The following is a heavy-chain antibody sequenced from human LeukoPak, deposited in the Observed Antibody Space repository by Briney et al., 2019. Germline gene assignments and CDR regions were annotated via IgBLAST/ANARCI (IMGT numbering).Heavy chain of an antibody. V-gene: IGHV3-7*02. CDR1: GFTFSGYW. Sequence: GRSLRLSCAASGFTFSGYWMTWVRQPPGKGLEWVANMRGDGSAIYYVDSVKGRFTISRDNAKNSLYLQMNSQRAEDTAIYYCARTTDLDFWGQGTLVTVSS. J-gene: IGHJ4*02. D-gene: IGHD4-17*01. CDR3: ARTTDLDF. CDR2: MRGDGSAI.